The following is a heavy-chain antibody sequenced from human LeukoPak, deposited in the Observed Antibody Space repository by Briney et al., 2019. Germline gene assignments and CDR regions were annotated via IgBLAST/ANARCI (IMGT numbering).Heavy chain of an antibody. CDR1: GGSISSGSYY. CDR2: IYTSGST. D-gene: IGHD1-7*01. V-gene: IGHV4-61*02. CDR3: ATSYNWNFVNY. J-gene: IGHJ4*02. Sequence: SETLSLTCTVSGGSISSGSYYWSWIRQPAGKGLEWIGRIYTSGSTNYNPSLKSRVTISVDTSKNQFSLKLSSVTSADTAVYYCATSYNWNFVNYWGQGTLVTVSS.